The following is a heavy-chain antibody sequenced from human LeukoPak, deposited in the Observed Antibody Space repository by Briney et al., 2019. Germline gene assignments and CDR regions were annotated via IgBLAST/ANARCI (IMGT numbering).Heavy chain of an antibody. CDR1: GYSISSGYY. CDR3: ARHSPGGAFDI. J-gene: IGHJ3*02. CDR2: IYHSGST. V-gene: IGHV4-38-2*02. D-gene: IGHD2-21*01. Sequence: SETLSLTCTVSGYSISSGYYWGWIRQPPGKGVEWIGSIYHSGSTYYNPSLKSRVTISVDTSKNQFSLKLSSVTAADTAVYYCARHSPGGAFDIWGQGTMVTVSS.